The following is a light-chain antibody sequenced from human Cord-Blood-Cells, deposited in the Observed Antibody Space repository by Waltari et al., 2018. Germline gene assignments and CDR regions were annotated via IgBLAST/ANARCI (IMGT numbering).Light chain of an antibody. Sequence: DIQMTQSTSSLSAFVGDRVTITCQASQNISNYLNWYQQKPGKAPKRLTYDAANLETGVPSRFSGSGSGTDFTFTISSLQPEDIATYYCQQYDNLPYTFGQGTKLEIK. CDR1: QNISNY. CDR2: DAA. J-gene: IGKJ2*01. V-gene: IGKV1-33*01. CDR3: QQYDNLPYT.